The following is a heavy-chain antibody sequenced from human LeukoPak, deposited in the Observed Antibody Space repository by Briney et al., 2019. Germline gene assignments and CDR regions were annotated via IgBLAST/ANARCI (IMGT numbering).Heavy chain of an antibody. Sequence: GGSLRLSCAASGFTFNSYGMFWVRQAPGKGLEWVAFIWPDGSNKLYGDSVKGRFTISRDNSENTVYLQMNSLRAEDTAVYYCARDYCRTTSCLESWGQGTLVTVSS. J-gene: IGHJ4*02. D-gene: IGHD2-2*01. V-gene: IGHV3-33*01. CDR1: GFTFNSYG. CDR2: IWPDGSNK. CDR3: ARDYCRTTSCLES.